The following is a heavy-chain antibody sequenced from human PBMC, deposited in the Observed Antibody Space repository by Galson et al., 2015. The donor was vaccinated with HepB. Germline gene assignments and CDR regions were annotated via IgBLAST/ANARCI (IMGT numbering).Heavy chain of an antibody. D-gene: IGHD3-3*01. CDR2: MNPNSGNT. CDR1: GYTFTSYD. CDR3: ARGLRLRFLGGSYTDY. J-gene: IGHJ4*02. V-gene: IGHV1-8*01. Sequence: SVKVSCKASGYTFTSYDINWVRQATGQGLEWMGWMNPNSGNTGYAQKFQGRVTMTRNTSISTAYMELSSLRSEDTAVYYCARGLRLRFLGGSYTDYWGQGTLVTVSS.